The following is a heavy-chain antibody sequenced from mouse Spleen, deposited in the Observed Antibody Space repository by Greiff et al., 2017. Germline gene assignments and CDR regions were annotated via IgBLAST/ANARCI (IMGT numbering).Heavy chain of an antibody. D-gene: IGHD4-1*01. Sequence: QVQLQQSGPGLVAPSQSLSITCTVSGFSLTGYGVNWVRQPPGKGLEWLGMIWGDGTTDYNSALKSRLSINKDNSKSQVFLKMNSLQTADTARYYCARGTNWDGFAYWGQGTLVTVSA. CDR1: GFSLTGYG. CDR2: IWGDGTT. V-gene: IGHV2-6-7*01. J-gene: IGHJ3*01. CDR3: ARGTNWDGFAY.